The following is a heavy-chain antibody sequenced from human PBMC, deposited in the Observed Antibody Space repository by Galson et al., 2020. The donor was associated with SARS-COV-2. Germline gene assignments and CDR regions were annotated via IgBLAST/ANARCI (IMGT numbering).Heavy chain of an antibody. V-gene: IGHV4-59*01. CDR3: ARLETEYSSGWYLVYYFDY. J-gene: IGHJ4*02. CDR1: GGSISSYY. D-gene: IGHD6-19*01. CDR2: IYYSGST. Sequence: SETLSLTCTVSGGSISSYYWSWIRQPPGKGLEWIGYIYYSGSTNYNPSLKSRVTISVDTSKNQFSLKLSSVTAADTAVYYCARLETEYSSGWYLVYYFDYWGQGTLVTVSS.